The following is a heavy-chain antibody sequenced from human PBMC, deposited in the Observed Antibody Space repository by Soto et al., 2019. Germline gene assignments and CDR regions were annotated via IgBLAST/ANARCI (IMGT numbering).Heavy chain of an antibody. D-gene: IGHD1-7*01. Sequence: QITLKESGPTLVRPTQTLTLTCSLSGFSITTSGVGVGWVRQPPGKALEWLAFTYWDDDNRYNPSLRPRLSTAKDTSRNQVVLTMTNMDPEDTATYYCAHRVMLMSTWNYGAFDFWGQGALVTVPS. CDR1: GFSITTSGVG. V-gene: IGHV2-5*02. CDR3: AHRVMLMSTWNYGAFDF. J-gene: IGHJ3*01. CDR2: TYWDDDN.